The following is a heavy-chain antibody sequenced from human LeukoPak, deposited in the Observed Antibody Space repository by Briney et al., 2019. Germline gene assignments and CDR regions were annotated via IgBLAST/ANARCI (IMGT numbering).Heavy chain of an antibody. CDR1: GYTFTRYG. CDR3: ARSNLYYYGSGDGSYYFDY. V-gene: IGHV1-18*01. CDR2: ISAYNGNT. Sequence: ASVKVSCKASGYTFTRYGISWVRPAPGQGLEWMGWISAYNGNTSYAQKLQDRFTMTTDTSTSTAYMELRSLRSDDTAVYYCARSNLYYYGSGDGSYYFDYWGQGTLVTVSS. J-gene: IGHJ4*02. D-gene: IGHD3-10*01.